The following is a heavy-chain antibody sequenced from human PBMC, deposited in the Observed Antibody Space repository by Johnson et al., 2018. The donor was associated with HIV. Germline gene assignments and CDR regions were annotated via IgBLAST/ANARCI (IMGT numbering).Heavy chain of an antibody. V-gene: IGHV3-15*01. CDR1: GFTFSNAW. CDR2: IKSKTDGGTT. D-gene: IGHD6-13*01. J-gene: IGHJ3*02. Sequence: VQLVESGGGLVQPGGSLRLSCAASGFTFSNAWMSWVRQAPGKGLEWVGRIKSKTDGGTTDYAAPVKGRFTISRDDSKNTLYLQMNSLKTEDTAVYYCTTDADSSSWNDAVDIWGKGTMVTVSS. CDR3: TTDADSSSWNDAVDI.